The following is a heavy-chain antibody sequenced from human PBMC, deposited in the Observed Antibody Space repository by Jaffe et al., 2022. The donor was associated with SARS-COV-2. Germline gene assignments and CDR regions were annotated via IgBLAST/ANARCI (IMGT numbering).Heavy chain of an antibody. CDR1: GGSISSYY. CDR3: ARGSTNTEVAGPLWVYFDC. D-gene: IGHD6-19*01. Sequence: QMQLQESGPGLVKPSETLSLTCTVSGGSISSYYWSWIRQSPGKGLEWIGYIYNSASTNYNPSLKSRVTLSLDKSKNQFSLKLNSLTAVDTAVYYCARGSTNTEVAGPLWVYFDCWGPGTQVTVSS. V-gene: IGHV4-59*01. J-gene: IGHJ4*02. CDR2: IYNSAST.